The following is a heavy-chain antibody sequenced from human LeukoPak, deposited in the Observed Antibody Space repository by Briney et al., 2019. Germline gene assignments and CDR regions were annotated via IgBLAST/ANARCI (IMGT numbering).Heavy chain of an antibody. V-gene: IGHV4-30-4*08. J-gene: IGHJ4*02. CDR2: IYYSGST. CDR3: ARRRKGYYYDSSGYYYFDY. Sequence: SETLSLTCTVSGGSISSSSYYWGWIRQPPGKGLEWIGYIYYSGSTYYNPSLKSRVTISVDTSKNQFSLKLSSVTAADTAVYYCARRRKGYYYDSSGYYYFDYWGQGTLVTVSS. CDR1: GGSISSSSYY. D-gene: IGHD3-22*01.